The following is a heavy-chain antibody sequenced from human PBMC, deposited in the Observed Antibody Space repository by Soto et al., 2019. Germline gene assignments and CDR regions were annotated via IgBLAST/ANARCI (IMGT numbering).Heavy chain of an antibody. Sequence: SETLSLTCTVSGGSISSYYCSWIRQPPGKGLEWIGYIYYTGSTNYNPSLKSRVTISIATSKNQFSLKLTSVSAADTAVYYCARGGWFGELPTAYFDSWGQGTLVTVSS. CDR1: GGSISSYY. D-gene: IGHD3-10*01. V-gene: IGHV4-59*01. J-gene: IGHJ4*02. CDR2: IYYTGST. CDR3: ARGGWFGELPTAYFDS.